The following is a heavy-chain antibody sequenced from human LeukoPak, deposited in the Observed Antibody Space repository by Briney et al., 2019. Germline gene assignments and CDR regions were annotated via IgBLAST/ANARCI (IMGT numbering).Heavy chain of an antibody. V-gene: IGHV1-2*02. D-gene: IGHD6-19*01. J-gene: IGHJ2*01. CDR1: GYTFTGYY. Sequence: GASVKVSCKASGYTFTGYYMHWVRQAPGQGLEWMGWINPNSGGTNYAQKFQGRVTMTRDTSISTAYMELSRLRSDDTAVYYCARASAVAFYWYFDLWGRGTLVTVSS. CDR2: INPNSGGT. CDR3: ARASAVAFYWYFDL.